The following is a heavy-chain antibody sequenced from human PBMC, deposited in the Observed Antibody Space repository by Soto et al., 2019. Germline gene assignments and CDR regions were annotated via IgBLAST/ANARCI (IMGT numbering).Heavy chain of an antibody. Sequence: QVQLVQSGAEVKRPGSSVKVSCKASGDTFTFYSINWVRQAPGLGLEWMGRINPILSLSNYAQRFQGRVTMTAEKSTSTAYMYLSSLRYEDTAIYYCASSYGSGYRAFDYWGQGALVTVSS. CDR2: INPILSLS. CDR3: ASSYGSGYRAFDY. CDR1: GDTFTFYS. V-gene: IGHV1-69*02. J-gene: IGHJ4*02. D-gene: IGHD3-10*01.